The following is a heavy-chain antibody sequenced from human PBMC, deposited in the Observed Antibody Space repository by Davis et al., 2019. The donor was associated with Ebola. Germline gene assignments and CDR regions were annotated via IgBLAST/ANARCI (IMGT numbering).Heavy chain of an antibody. V-gene: IGHV3-23*01. Sequence: PGGSLRLSCAASGFTVSSNYMSWVRQAPGKGLEWVSVISGSGGSTYYAESLKGRFTISRDNSKNTLYLQMNSLRAEDTAVYYCAKAPLSTGRVFFDYWGQGTLVTVSS. CDR3: AKAPLSTGRVFFDY. D-gene: IGHD1-14*01. CDR2: ISGSGGST. CDR1: GFTVSSNY. J-gene: IGHJ4*02.